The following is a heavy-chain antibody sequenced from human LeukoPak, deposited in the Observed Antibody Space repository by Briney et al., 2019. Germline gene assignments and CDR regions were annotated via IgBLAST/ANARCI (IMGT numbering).Heavy chain of an antibody. D-gene: IGHD1-26*01. CDR1: GFTFSSYW. Sequence: GGSLRLSCAASGFTFSSYWMSWVRQAPGKGLEWVANIKQDGSEKYYVDSVKGRFTISRDNAKNSLYLQMNSLRAEDTAAYYCARGGYSGSYPTQLDYWGQGTLVTVSS. J-gene: IGHJ4*02. CDR2: IKQDGSEK. CDR3: ARGGYSGSYPTQLDY. V-gene: IGHV3-7*01.